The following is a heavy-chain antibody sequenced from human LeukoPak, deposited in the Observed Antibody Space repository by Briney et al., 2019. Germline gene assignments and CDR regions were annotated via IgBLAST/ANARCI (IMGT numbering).Heavy chain of an antibody. CDR3: ARVNINNWHSCDY. V-gene: IGHV4-4*02. Sequence: ASETLSLTCAVSGGSISSNNWWGWVRQPPGKGLEWIGEIYHSGSPNYNPSLKSRVTISVDKSRNHFSLNLSSVAAADTAVYYCARVNINNWHSCDYWGQGTLVTISS. CDR1: GGSISSNNW. J-gene: IGHJ4*02. D-gene: IGHD1-1*01. CDR2: IYHSGSP.